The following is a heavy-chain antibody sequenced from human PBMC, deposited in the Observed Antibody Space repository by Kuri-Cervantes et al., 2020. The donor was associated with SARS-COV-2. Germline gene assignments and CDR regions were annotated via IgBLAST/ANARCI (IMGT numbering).Heavy chain of an antibody. J-gene: IGHJ5*02. V-gene: IGHV1-24*01. CDR1: GYTLTELS. CDR2: FDPEDGET. Sequence: SVKVSCKVYGYTLTELSMHWVRQAPGKGLEWMGGFDPEDGETIYAQKFHGRVTMTRDTSISTAYMELTRLRSDDTAVYYCARDPDWNGDGPWGQGTLVTVSS. D-gene: IGHD1-1*01. CDR3: ARDPDWNGDGP.